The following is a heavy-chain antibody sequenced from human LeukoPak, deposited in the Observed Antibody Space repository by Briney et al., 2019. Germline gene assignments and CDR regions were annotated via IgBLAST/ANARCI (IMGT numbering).Heavy chain of an antibody. D-gene: IGHD3-22*01. CDR1: GYTFTDYF. V-gene: IGHV1-2*02. CDR2: INPNSGGT. Sequence: RASVKVSCKASGYTFTDYFMHWVRQAPEQGLEWLGWINPNSGGTNYAQKFHGRVTMTRDTSISTAYMELSRLKSDDTAVYYCARVSSITLIVVPDYFDYWGQGTLVTVSS. CDR3: ARVSSITLIVVPDYFDY. J-gene: IGHJ4*02.